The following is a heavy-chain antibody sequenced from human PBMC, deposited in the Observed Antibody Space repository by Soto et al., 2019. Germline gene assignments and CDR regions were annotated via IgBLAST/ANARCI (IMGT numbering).Heavy chain of an antibody. V-gene: IGHV3-9*01. CDR1: GFTFDDYA. J-gene: IGHJ6*02. D-gene: IGHD6-19*01. CDR3: AVAGTRHYYYYGMDV. Sequence: GGSLRLSCAASGFTFDDYAMHWVRQAPGKGLEWVSGISWNSGSIGYADSVKGRFTISRDNAKNSLYLQMNSLRAEDTALYYCAVAGTRHYYYYGMDVWGQGTTVTVS. CDR2: ISWNSGSI.